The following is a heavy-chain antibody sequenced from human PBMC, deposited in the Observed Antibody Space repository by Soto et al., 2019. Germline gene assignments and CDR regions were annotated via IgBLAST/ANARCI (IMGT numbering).Heavy chain of an antibody. CDR1: GFTISSSA. V-gene: IGHV3-23*01. Sequence: GRSLRLSCAAAGFTISSSAMNCVRQAPGKGLEWVSMIRDGGGDTYYAESVKGRFTISRDSSKNTLYLQMNSLRAEDTALYYCARDRGDNSGYPIFHSWGLGTLVTVS. CDR3: ARDRGDNSGYPIFHS. D-gene: IGHD3-22*01. CDR2: IRDGGGDT. J-gene: IGHJ4*02.